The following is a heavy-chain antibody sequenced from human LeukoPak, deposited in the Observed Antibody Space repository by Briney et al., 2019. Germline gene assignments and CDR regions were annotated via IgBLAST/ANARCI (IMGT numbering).Heavy chain of an antibody. CDR2: ISSSSSYI. D-gene: IGHD2-2*01. CDR1: GFTFSSYS. Sequence: PGGSLRLSCAASGFTFSSYSMNWVRQAPGKGLEWVSSISSSSSYIYYADSVKGRFTISRDNAKNSLYLQMNSLRAEDTAVYYCARAGDIVVVPAANNWFDPWGQGTLVTVSS. J-gene: IGHJ5*02. CDR3: ARAGDIVVVPAANNWFDP. V-gene: IGHV3-21*01.